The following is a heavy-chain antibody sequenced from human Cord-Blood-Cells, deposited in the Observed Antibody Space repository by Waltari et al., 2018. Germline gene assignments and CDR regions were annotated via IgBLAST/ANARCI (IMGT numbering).Heavy chain of an antibody. V-gene: IGHV1-8*03. CDR3: ARGSHWGPYNWFDP. J-gene: IGHJ5*02. CDR1: GHTYTRYD. D-gene: IGHD7-27*01. CDR2: MNPNRGNT. Sequence: QVQLVQSGAEVKKPGASVKVSCTPSGHTYTRYDINWVPQSTGQGLEWMGWMNPNRGNTGYAQKFQGRVTITRNTSISTAYMELSSLRSEDTAVYYCARGSHWGPYNWFDPWGQGTLVTVSS.